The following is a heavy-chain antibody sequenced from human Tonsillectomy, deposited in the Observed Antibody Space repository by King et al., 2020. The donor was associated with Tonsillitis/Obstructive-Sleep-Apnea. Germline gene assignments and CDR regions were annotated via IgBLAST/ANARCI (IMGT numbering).Heavy chain of an antibody. J-gene: IGHJ6*03. CDR1: GGTFSSYA. Sequence: VQLVQSGAEVKKPGSSVKVSCKASGGTFSSYAISWVRQAPGQGLEWMGGIIPIFGTANYAQKFQGRVTITADESTSTAYMELSSLRSEDTAVYYCARPTSSTPASYYYYYMDVWGKGTTVTVSS. D-gene: IGHD2-2*01. CDR3: ARPTSSTPASYYYYYMDV. CDR2: IIPIFGTA. V-gene: IGHV1-69*12.